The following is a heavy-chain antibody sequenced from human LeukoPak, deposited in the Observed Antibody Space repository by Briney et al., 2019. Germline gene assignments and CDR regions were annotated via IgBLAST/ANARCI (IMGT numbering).Heavy chain of an antibody. CDR2: ISAYNGNT. J-gene: IGHJ4*02. CDR1: GYTFTSYY. CDR3: ARDRASGTYCLDY. D-gene: IGHD1-26*01. V-gene: IGHV1-18*04. Sequence: ASVKVSCKASGYTFTSYYMHWVRQAPGQGLEWMGWISAYNGNTNYAQKLQGRVTMTTDTSTSTAYMELRNLRSDDTAVYYCARDRASGTYCLDYWGQGTLVTVSS.